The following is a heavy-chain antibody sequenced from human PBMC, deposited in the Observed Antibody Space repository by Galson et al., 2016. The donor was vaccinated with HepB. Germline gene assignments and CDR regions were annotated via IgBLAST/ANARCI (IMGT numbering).Heavy chain of an antibody. D-gene: IGHD4-17*01. CDR1: GYTFIHYS. CDR3: ARTAVTGPSFFSF. CDR2: ISTDNGDI. J-gene: IGHJ4*02. V-gene: IGHV1-18*01. Sequence: SVKVSCKASGYTFIHYSISWVRQAPGQGLEWVGWISTDNGDINYAQKFQGRLSMTTDTSTSTAYMELRSLRSDDSAVYYYARTAVTGPSFFSFWGQGTLVSVSS.